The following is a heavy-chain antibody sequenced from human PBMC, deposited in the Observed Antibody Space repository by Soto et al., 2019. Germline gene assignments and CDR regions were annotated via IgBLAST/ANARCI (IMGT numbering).Heavy chain of an antibody. CDR3: TRSFLIPSVEQRYYYGMDV. J-gene: IGHJ6*02. CDR1: RFTFSGYA. Sequence: PGGSLRLSCAASRFTFSGYAMSWVRQAPGKGLEWVSGISGPGTETWYEESVKGRFIISRDNSMNTLTLQMSSLRAEDTAVYYCTRSFLIPSVEQRYYYGMDVWGQGTTVTVSS. V-gene: IGHV3-23*01. D-gene: IGHD1-1*01. CDR2: ISGPGTET.